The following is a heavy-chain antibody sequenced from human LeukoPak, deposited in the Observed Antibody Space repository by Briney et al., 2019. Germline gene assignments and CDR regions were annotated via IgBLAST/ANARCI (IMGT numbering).Heavy chain of an antibody. CDR2: IYTSGST. CDR3: ARARGYYGSGSPNWFDP. Sequence: PSETLSLTCTVSGGSISSYYWSWIRQPAGKGLEWIGRIYTSGSTNYNPSLKSRVTMSVDTSKNQFSLKLNSVTAADTAVYYCARARGYYGSGSPNWFDPWGQGTLVTVSS. V-gene: IGHV4-4*07. J-gene: IGHJ5*02. CDR1: GGSISSYY. D-gene: IGHD3-10*01.